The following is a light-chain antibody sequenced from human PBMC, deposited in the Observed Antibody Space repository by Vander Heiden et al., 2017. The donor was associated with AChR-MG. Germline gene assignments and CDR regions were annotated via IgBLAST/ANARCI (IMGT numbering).Light chain of an antibody. J-gene: IGKJ3*01. CDR1: HSISKN. V-gene: IGKV1-39*01. CDR2: TAS. CDR3: QQSYSAPFT. Sequence: DIEMTQSPSSLSASVGDGVTITCRASHSISKNLNWYQQKVGSAPKLLISTASHLESGVPSRFSGSASGTDFTLTISSLRPEDFATYFCQQSYSAPFTFGPGTTVD.